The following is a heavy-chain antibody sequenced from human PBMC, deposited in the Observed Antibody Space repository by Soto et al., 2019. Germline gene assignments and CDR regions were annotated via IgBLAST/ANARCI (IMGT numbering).Heavy chain of an antibody. J-gene: IGHJ3*02. Sequence: KTSETLSLTCAVYAGSFSHYYWNWIRQSPGKGLEWIGKIKHSGSSNYNPSLRSRVSISADMSKNQFSLRLTSVTAADTAVYYCARGGSSDWQVALDIWGQGTMVT. D-gene: IGHD6-19*01. CDR2: IKHSGSS. V-gene: IGHV4-34*01. CDR3: ARGGSSDWQVALDI. CDR1: AGSFSHYY.